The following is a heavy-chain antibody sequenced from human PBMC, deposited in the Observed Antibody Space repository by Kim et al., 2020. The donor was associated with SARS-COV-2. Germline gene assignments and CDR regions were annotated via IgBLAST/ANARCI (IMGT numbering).Heavy chain of an antibody. J-gene: IGHJ4*02. D-gene: IGHD1-26*01. Sequence: ASVKVSCTASGYSFVNYEVDWVRQAPGERLEFLGWINPGTGDTAHAGKFRGRLTLTTDSYTSTAYMKLTGLKSDDTAVYYCARSQDSGLPQPFDYWGPGPLVTVSS. CDR1: GYSFVNYE. CDR2: INPGTGDT. V-gene: IGHV1-8*01. CDR3: ARSQDSGLPQPFDY.